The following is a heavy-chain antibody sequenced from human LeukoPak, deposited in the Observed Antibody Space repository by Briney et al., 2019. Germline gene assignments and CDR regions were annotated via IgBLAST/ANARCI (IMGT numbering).Heavy chain of an antibody. CDR3: AILPGYSSGWYEVNY. J-gene: IGHJ4*02. CDR1: GFTFSSYA. Sequence: GGSLRLSCAASGFTFSSYAMSWVRQAPGTGLEWVSGISGSGGSTYYAESVKGRFTISRDNSRNTLYLQMNSPRAEDTAVYYCAILPGYSSGWYEVNYWGQGTLVTVSS. CDR2: ISGSGGST. V-gene: IGHV3-23*01. D-gene: IGHD6-13*01.